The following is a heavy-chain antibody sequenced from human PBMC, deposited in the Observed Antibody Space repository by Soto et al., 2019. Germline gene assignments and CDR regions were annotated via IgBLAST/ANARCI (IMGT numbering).Heavy chain of an antibody. J-gene: IGHJ3*01. CDR1: GFTFSSDA. CDR2: SVIPVEA. D-gene: IGHD1-26*01. Sequence: VGSLRLSCEASGFTFSSDAMTGGRQAPGEGLEWVSSSVIPVEAHYSDSVKGRFTISRDDSKSTVFLQVDSLRAEDTAVYYCGKDRMSRNSVWDPFDVCGQGTMVTVSS. V-gene: IGHV3-23*01. CDR3: GKDRMSRNSVWDPFDV.